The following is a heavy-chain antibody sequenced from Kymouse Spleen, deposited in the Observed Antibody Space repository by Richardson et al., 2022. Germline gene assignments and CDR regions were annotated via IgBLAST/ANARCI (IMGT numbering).Heavy chain of an antibody. CDR3: ARRGYSGAFDI. CDR2: TRNKANSYTT. CDR1: GFTFSDHY. D-gene: IGHD5-12*01. J-gene: IGHJ3*02. V-gene: IGHV3-72*01. Sequence: EVQLVESGGGLVQPGGSLRLSCAASGFTFSDHYMDWVRQAPGKGLEWVGRTRNKANSYTTEYAASVKGRFTISRDDSKNSLYLQMNSLKTEDTAVYYCARRGYSGAFDIWGQGTMVTVSS.